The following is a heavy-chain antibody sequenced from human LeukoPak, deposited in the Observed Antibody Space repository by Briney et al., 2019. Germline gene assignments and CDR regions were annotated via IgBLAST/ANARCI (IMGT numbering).Heavy chain of an antibody. CDR1: GGTFSSYA. J-gene: IGHJ4*02. D-gene: IGHD3-16*02. CDR3: ARQPRGGYRIAAPPYYFDY. Sequence: ASVKVSCKASGGTFSSYAISWVRQAPGQGLEWMGGIIPIFGTANYAQKFQGRVTITTDESTSTAYMELSSLRSEDTAVYYCARQPRGGYRIAAPPYYFDYWGQGTLVTVSS. CDR2: IIPIFGTA. V-gene: IGHV1-69*05.